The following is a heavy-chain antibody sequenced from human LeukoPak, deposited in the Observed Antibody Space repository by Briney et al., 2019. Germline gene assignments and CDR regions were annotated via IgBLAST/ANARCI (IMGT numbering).Heavy chain of an antibody. V-gene: IGHV4-30-4*01. D-gene: IGHD1-14*01. CDR3: ARDRSPEYYYGMDV. Sequence: SETLSLTCTVSGGSISSGDYYWSWIRQPPGKGLEWIGYIYYSGSTYYDPSLKSRVTISVDTSKNQFSLKLSSVTAADTAVYYCARDRSPEYYYGMDVWGQGTTVTVSS. J-gene: IGHJ6*02. CDR1: GGSISSGDYY. CDR2: IYYSGST.